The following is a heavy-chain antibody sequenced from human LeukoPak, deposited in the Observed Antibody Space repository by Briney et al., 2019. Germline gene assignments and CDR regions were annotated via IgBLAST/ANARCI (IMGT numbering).Heavy chain of an antibody. J-gene: IGHJ4*02. D-gene: IGHD6-6*01. CDR3: ARDVGARLPGY. CDR1: GGSITSNNW. CDR2: IYHTGNS. V-gene: IGHV4-4*02. Sequence: SETLSLTCAVSGGSITSNNWWSWVRQSPGQGLEWIGEIYHTGNSNYNPSLKSRVIISVDKSKNQFSMKLTSVTAEDTAFYYCARDVGARLPGYWGQGILVTVSS.